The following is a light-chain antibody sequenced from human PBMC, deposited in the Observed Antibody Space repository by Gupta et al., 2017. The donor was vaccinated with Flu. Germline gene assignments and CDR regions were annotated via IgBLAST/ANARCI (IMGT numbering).Light chain of an antibody. Sequence: SSELTQPPSVSVSPGQTARLTCSGDALADQYGYWYQQKPGQAPTMVVRKDKQRPSGIPERFSGSSSGTKFTLTISGVQAEDEADYYCQSADNRGTYVIFGGGTKLTVL. CDR2: KDK. J-gene: IGLJ2*01. CDR3: QSADNRGTYVI. CDR1: ALADQY. V-gene: IGLV3-25*03.